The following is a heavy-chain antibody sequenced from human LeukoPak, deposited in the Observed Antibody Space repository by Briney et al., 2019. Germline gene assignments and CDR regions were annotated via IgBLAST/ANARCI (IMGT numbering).Heavy chain of an antibody. V-gene: IGHV3-21*01. CDR1: GFTFSSYS. D-gene: IGHD3-10*01. CDR2: MSSSSSYI. J-gene: IGHJ6*03. CDR3: ARDLDTMVRGVQISYYIDV. Sequence: GGSLRLSCAASGFTFSSYSMNWVRQAPGKGLEWVSSMSSSSSYIYYADSVKGRFTISRDNAKNSLYLQMNSLRADDTAVYNCARDLDTMVRGVQISYYIDVWGKGTTVTVSS.